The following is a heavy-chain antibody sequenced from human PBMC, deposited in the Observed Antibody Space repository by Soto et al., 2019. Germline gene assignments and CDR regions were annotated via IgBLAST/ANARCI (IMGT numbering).Heavy chain of an antibody. CDR3: AREGIYCSSTSCYEGYYYYMDV. CDR1: GFTFSSYG. J-gene: IGHJ6*03. V-gene: IGHV3-33*01. Sequence: PGGSLRLSCAASGFTFSSYGMHWVRQAPGKGLEWVAVIWYDGSNKYYADSVKGRFTISRDNSKNTLYLQMNSLRAEDTAVYYCAREGIYCSSTSCYEGYYYYMDVWGKGTKVTVSS. CDR2: IWYDGSNK. D-gene: IGHD2-2*01.